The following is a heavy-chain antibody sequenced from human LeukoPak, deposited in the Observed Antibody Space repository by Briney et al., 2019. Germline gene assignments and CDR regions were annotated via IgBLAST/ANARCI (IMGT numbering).Heavy chain of an antibody. V-gene: IGHV3-30*18. J-gene: IGHJ4*02. CDR2: ISYDGSNK. CDR3: AKDLQQWLVCPLPRFDY. Sequence: GGSLRLSCAASGFTFSSYGMHWVRQAPGKGLEWVAVISYDGSNKYYADSVKGRFTISRDNSKNTLYLQMNSLRAEDTAVYYCAKDLQQWLVCPLPRFDYWGQGTLVTVSS. CDR1: GFTFSSYG. D-gene: IGHD6-19*01.